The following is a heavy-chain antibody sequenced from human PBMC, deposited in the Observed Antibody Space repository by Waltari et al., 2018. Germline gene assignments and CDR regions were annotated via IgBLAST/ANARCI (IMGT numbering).Heavy chain of an antibody. CDR1: GFTFSSYA. V-gene: IGHV3-23*03. Sequence: EVQLLESGGGLVQPGGSLRLSCAASGFTFSSYAMRWVRQAPGKGLEWVSVIYSGGSTYYADSVKGRFTISRDNSKNTLYLQMNSLRAEDTAVYYCAKDLDTAMANRWGQGTLVTVSS. D-gene: IGHD5-18*01. J-gene: IGHJ4*02. CDR3: AKDLDTAMANR. CDR2: IYSGGST.